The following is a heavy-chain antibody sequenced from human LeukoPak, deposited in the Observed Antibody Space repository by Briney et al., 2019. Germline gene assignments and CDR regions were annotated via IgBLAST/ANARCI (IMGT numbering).Heavy chain of an antibody. V-gene: IGHV3-11*06. J-gene: IGHJ4*02. CDR2: ISSSSSYT. D-gene: IGHD4-17*01. CDR1: GFTFSDYY. Sequence: PGGSLRLSCAASGFTFSDYYMSWIRQAPGKGLEWVSYISSSSSYTNYADSVKGRFTISRDNAKNSLYLQMNSLRAEDTAVYYCARDRYDDYGDYGYFDHWGQGTLVTVSS. CDR3: ARDRYDDYGDYGYFDH.